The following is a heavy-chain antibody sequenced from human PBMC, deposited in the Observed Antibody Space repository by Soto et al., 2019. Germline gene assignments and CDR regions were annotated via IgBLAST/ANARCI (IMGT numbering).Heavy chain of an antibody. Sequence: GGSLRLSCAASGFTFSSYAMRWVRQAPVKGLEWVSAISGSGVSTYYADSVKGRFTISRDNSKNTLYLQMNSLRAEDTAVYYCAKSPGMYYYDSSGYYHYDYWGQGTLVTVSS. CDR2: ISGSGVST. D-gene: IGHD3-22*01. CDR3: AKSPGMYYYDSSGYYHYDY. CDR1: GFTFSSYA. V-gene: IGHV3-23*01. J-gene: IGHJ4*02.